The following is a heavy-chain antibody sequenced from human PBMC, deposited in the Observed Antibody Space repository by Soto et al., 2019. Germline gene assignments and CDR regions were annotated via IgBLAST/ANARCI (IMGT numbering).Heavy chain of an antibody. CDR1: GFSLSTSGVG. CDR2: IYWDDDK. V-gene: IGHV2-5*02. Sequence: SGPTLVNPTQTLTLTCTFSGFSLSTSGVGVGWIRQPPGKALEWLGIIYWDDDKRYSPSLKSRDTITKDTFKNQLVLTMTNMDPVDTATYYCAHLPWKQLWPRAPVVYWGQGTPVTVSS. D-gene: IGHD5-18*01. J-gene: IGHJ4*02. CDR3: AHLPWKQLWPRAPVVY.